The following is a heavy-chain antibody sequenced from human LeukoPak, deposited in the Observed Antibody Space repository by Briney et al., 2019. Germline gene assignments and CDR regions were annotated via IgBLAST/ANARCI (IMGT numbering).Heavy chain of an antibody. CDR1: GYTFTSYA. V-gene: IGHV1-3*01. J-gene: IGHJ6*02. D-gene: IGHD4-11*01. CDR3: ARGTYSNPWYYGMDV. Sequence: ASVKVSCKASGYTFTSYATHWVRQAPGQRLEWMGWINAGNGNTKYSQKFQGRVTVTRDTSASTAYMELSSLRSEDTAVYYCARGTYSNPWYYGMDVWGQGTTVTVSS. CDR2: INAGNGNT.